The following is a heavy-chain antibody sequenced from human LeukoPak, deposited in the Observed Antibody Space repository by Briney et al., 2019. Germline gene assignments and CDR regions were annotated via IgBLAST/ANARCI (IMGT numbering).Heavy chain of an antibody. CDR1: GFTINNYG. Sequence: AESLTLTCSASGFTINNYGRYWDRQAQGKGLEWVAFIRYDGSNKYYADSGRGPITISRDNSKNTLYLQMKSLRAEETAVYYCAKGGGYEAQYYYYYLDVWGKRPTVTISS. D-gene: IGHD5-12*01. CDR3: AKGGGYEAQYYYYYLDV. V-gene: IGHV3-30*02. CDR2: IRYDGSNK. J-gene: IGHJ6*03.